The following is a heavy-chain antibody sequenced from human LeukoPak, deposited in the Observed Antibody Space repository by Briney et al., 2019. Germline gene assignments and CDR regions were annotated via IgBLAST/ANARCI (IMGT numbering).Heavy chain of an antibody. CDR1: GDSISSYF. Sequence: SETLSLTCTVSGDSISSYFWTWIRQPPGEGLEWIGYMSYIGITNYNPSLKSRVTISVDRSKNQVSLKLTSLTAADTAVYYCARTTDWGSPAYSDYWGQGTLVTVSS. CDR3: ARTTDWGSPAYSDY. J-gene: IGHJ4*02. CDR2: MSYIGIT. V-gene: IGHV4-59*12. D-gene: IGHD7-27*01.